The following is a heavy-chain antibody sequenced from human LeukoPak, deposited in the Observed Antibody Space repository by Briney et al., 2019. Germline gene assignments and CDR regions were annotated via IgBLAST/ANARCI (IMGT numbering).Heavy chain of an antibody. CDR2: IYYSGST. CDR3: ARHPYGGDYSVYFDY. J-gene: IGHJ4*02. CDR1: GGSISSYY. D-gene: IGHD4-17*01. V-gene: IGHV4-59*08. Sequence: SETLSLTCTVSGGSISSYYWSWIRQPPGKGLEWIGYIYYSGSTNYNPSLKSRVTISVDTSKNQFSLKLSSVTAADTAVYYCARHPYGGDYSVYFDYWGQGTLVTVSS.